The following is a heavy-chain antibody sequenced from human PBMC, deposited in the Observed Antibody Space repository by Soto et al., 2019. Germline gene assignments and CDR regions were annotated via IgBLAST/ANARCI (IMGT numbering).Heavy chain of an antibody. D-gene: IGHD5-18*01. Sequence: QVQLVQSGAEVKKPGASVKVSCKASGYTFTSYAMHWVRQAPGQRLEWMGWINAGNGNTKYSQKFQGRVTITRDTSAITAYMELSSLRSEDTAVYYCAREGTDVQLWLYFDYWGQGTLVTVSS. CDR2: INAGNGNT. CDR1: GYTFTSYA. CDR3: AREGTDVQLWLYFDY. V-gene: IGHV1-3*01. J-gene: IGHJ4*02.